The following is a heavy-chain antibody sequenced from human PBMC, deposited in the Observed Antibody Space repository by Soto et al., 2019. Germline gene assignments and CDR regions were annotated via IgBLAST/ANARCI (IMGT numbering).Heavy chain of an antibody. CDR2: ISGSGGST. D-gene: IGHD3-3*01. CDR1: GFTFSSYA. V-gene: IGHV3-23*01. Sequence: PGGSLRLSCAASGFTFSSYAMSWVRQAPGKGLEWVSAISGSGGSTYYADSVKGRFTISRDNSKNTLYLQMNSLRAEDTAVYYCAKDPAVHYDFWSGYYRSGYNWFDPWGQGTLVTVSS. J-gene: IGHJ5*02. CDR3: AKDPAVHYDFWSGYYRSGYNWFDP.